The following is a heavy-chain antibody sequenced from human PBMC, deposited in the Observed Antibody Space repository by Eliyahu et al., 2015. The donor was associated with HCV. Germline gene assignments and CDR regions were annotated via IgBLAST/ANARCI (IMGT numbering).Heavy chain of an antibody. V-gene: IGHV1-46*02. D-gene: IGHD6-19*01. Sequence: QVQVVQSGAEVRKPGASVKLSCRPYXHTVNCDYXHWLXPAPGQGLEXXGITTPRGDRTTYXQKVQGRVTMTRDTSTSTVYMELHSLRSEDTAVYYCARDVGWAPGGPWGQGTLVTVSS. CDR2: TTPRGDRT. CDR1: XHTVNCDY. CDR3: ARDVGWAPGGP. J-gene: IGHJ5*02.